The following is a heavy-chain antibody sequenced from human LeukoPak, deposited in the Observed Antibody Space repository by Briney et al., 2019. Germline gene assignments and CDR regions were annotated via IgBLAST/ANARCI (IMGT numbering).Heavy chain of an antibody. CDR2: ISIGGSSR. CDR1: GFTFSTVA. J-gene: IGHJ4*02. Sequence: GGSLRLSCAASGFTFSTVAMSWVRQAPGKGLEWVSSISIGGSSRYYAASVKGRFTIFRDHSKSTLYLQMKSLRVEDTAVYYCLKGPLRAYAFLTGNYWNFDYWGQGTLVTVSS. CDR3: LKGPLRAYAFLTGNYWNFDY. D-gene: IGHD3-9*01. V-gene: IGHV3-23*01.